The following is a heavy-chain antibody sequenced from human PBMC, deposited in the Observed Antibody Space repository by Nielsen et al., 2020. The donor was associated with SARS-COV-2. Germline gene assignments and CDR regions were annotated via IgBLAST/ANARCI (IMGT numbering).Heavy chain of an antibody. J-gene: IGHJ4*02. CDR2: IYPGDSDT. CDR3: ARLLRNYDILTGYYPQYYFDY. V-gene: IGHV5-51*01. Sequence: KVSCKGSGYSFTSYWIGWVRQMPGKGLEWMGIIYPGDSDTRYSPSFQGQVTISADKSISTAYLQWSSLKASDTAMYYCARLLRNYDILTGYYPQYYFDYRGQGTLVTVSS. D-gene: IGHD3-9*01. CDR1: GYSFTSYW.